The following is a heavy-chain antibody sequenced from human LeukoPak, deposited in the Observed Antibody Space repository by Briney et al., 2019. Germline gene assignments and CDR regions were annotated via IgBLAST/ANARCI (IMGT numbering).Heavy chain of an antibody. Sequence: PSETLSLTCTVSGGSISGSSYYWGWIRQPPGKGLEWIGSIYYSGSTYYNPSLKSRVTISVDTSKNQFSLKLSSVTAADTAVYYCARVLGYYFDYWGQGTLVTVSS. CDR2: IYYSGST. V-gene: IGHV4-39*07. CDR3: ARVLGYYFDY. CDR1: GGSISGSSYY. D-gene: IGHD7-27*01. J-gene: IGHJ4*02.